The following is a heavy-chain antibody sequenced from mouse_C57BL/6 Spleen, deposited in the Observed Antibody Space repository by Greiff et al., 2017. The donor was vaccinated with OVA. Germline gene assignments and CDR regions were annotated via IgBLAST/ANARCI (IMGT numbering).Heavy chain of an antibody. J-gene: IGHJ1*03. V-gene: IGHV1-61*01. Sequence: QVQLQQPGAELVRPGSSVKLSCKASGYTFTSYWMDWVKQRPGQGLEWIGNIYPSDSETHYNQKFKDKSTLTVDKSSSTAYMQLSSLTSEDSAVYYCARGGTTGTGWDFDVWGTGTTVTVSS. CDR3: ARGGTTGTGWDFDV. CDR1: GYTFTSYW. CDR2: IYPSDSET. D-gene: IGHD4-1*02.